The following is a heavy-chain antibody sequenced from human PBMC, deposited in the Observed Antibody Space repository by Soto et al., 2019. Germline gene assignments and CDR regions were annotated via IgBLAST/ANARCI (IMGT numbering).Heavy chain of an antibody. Sequence: SETLSLTCTVSGGSVSSGRYYWSWIRQPPGKGLEWIGYIYYSGSSNCNPSLKSRVTISVDTSKSQFSLKLRSVTAADTAVYYCARGLDSYDSSGYNRFEHWGQETLVTVSS. CDR3: ARGLDSYDSSGYNRFEH. D-gene: IGHD3-22*01. CDR1: GGSVSSGRYY. J-gene: IGHJ4*02. CDR2: IYYSGSS. V-gene: IGHV4-61*01.